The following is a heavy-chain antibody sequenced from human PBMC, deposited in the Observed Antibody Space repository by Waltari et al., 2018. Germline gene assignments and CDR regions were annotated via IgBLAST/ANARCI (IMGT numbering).Heavy chain of an antibody. D-gene: IGHD6-19*01. CDR2: IWYDGTNK. J-gene: IGHJ4*02. CDR3: ARDMSSSCTSLDY. Sequence: QVQLVESGGGVVQPGRSLRLSCAASGFTFSTYGMHWVRQAPGKGLEWVAVIWYDGTNKYYVDSVKGRFTISRDNSKNTLFLQMNSLRAEDTAVYYCARDMSSSCTSLDYWGQGALVTVSS. V-gene: IGHV3-33*01. CDR1: GFTFSTYG.